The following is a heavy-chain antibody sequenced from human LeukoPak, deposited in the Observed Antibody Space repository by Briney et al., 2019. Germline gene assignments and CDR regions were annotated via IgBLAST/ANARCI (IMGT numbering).Heavy chain of an antibody. CDR3: ARGFYDSSGYYYRGAFDI. CDR2: ISAYNGNT. J-gene: IGHJ3*02. V-gene: IGHV1-18*01. CDR1: GYTFTSYG. Sequence: RASVKVSCKASGYTFTSYGISWVRQAPGQGLEWMGWISAYNGNTNYAQKLQGRVTMTTDTSTSTAYMELRSLRSDDTAVYYCARGFYDSSGYYYRGAFDIWGQGTMVTVSS. D-gene: IGHD3-22*01.